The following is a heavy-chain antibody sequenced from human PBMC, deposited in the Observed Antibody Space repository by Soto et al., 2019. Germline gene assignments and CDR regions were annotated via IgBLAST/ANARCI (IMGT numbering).Heavy chain of an antibody. V-gene: IGHV4-39*01. CDR3: ARRRRPAAIFYYYYMDV. CDR1: GGSISSSSYY. Sequence: SETLSLTCTVSGGSISSSSYYWGWIRQPPGKGLEWIGRIYHSGSTYYNPSLKSRVTISVDTSKNQFSLKLSSVTAADTAVYYCARRRRPAAIFYYYYMDVWGKGTTVTVSS. CDR2: IYHSGST. D-gene: IGHD2-2*01. J-gene: IGHJ6*03.